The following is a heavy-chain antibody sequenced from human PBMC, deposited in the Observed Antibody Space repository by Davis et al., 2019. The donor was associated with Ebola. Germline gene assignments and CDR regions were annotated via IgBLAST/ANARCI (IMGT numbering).Heavy chain of an antibody. Sequence: GESLKISCTASGFTFSSYGMHWVRQAPGKGLEWVAFILDDGRYQYYSDSVKGRFTISRDNAKNTLYLQMSSLRAEDTAVYYCARGYCSGSSCYSVVSYWGQGTLVTVSS. CDR2: ILDDGRYQ. CDR3: ARGYCSGSSCYSVVSY. CDR1: GFTFSSYG. V-gene: IGHV3-30*02. D-gene: IGHD2-15*01. J-gene: IGHJ4*02.